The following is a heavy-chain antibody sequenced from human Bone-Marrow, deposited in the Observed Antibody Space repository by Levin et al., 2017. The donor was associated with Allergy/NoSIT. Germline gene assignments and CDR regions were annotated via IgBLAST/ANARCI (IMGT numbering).Heavy chain of an antibody. CDR2: INSDGSDT. D-gene: IGHD2-2*01. Sequence: ETLSLTCAASGFTFSGFWMHWVRQVPGKGLVWVSHINSDGSDTNYADSVKGRFTFSRDNAKNTLYLQMNSLRAEDTALYYCARGSCSSTSCLDSWGQGTLVTVSS. V-gene: IGHV3-74*01. CDR1: GFTFSGFW. CDR3: ARGSCSSTSCLDS. J-gene: IGHJ4*02.